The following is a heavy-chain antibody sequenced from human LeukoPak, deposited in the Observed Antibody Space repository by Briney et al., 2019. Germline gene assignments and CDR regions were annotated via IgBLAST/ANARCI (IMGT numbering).Heavy chain of an antibody. D-gene: IGHD3-9*01. CDR2: IYYSGST. V-gene: IGHV4-59*12. CDR3: AREKGYFDWLLDGPHYYYMDV. Sequence: SETLSLTCTVSGGSISSYYWSWIRQPPGKGLEWIGYIYYSGSTNYNPSLKSRVTISVDTSKNQFSLKLSSVTAADTAVYYCAREKGYFDWLLDGPHYYYMDVWGKGTTITISS. J-gene: IGHJ6*03. CDR1: GGSISSYY.